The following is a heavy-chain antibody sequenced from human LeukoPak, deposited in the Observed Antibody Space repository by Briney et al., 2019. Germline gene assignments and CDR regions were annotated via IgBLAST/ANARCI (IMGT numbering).Heavy chain of an antibody. V-gene: IGHV1-18*01. CDR2: ISAYNGNT. Sequence: ASVKVSCKASGYTFTSYGISWVRQVCGQGLEWMGWISAYNGNTNYAQKPQGRVTMTTDTSTSTAYMELRSLRSDDTAVYYCARAPRSIWTGYYMDVWGKGTTVTVSS. D-gene: IGHD6-13*01. CDR1: GYTFTSYG. CDR3: ARAPRSIWTGYYMDV. J-gene: IGHJ6*03.